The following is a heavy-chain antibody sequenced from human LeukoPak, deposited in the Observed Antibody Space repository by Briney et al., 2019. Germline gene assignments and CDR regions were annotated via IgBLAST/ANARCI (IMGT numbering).Heavy chain of an antibody. CDR2: IIPIFGTA. D-gene: IGHD1-1*01. V-gene: IGHV1-69*05. Sequence: ASVKVSCKASGGTFSSYAISWVRQAPGQGLEWMGGIIPIFGTANYAQKFQGRVTITTDESTSTAYMELSSLRSEDTAVYYCAREAQLGRRWFDPWGQGTLVTVSS. CDR3: AREAQLGRRWFDP. CDR1: GGTFSSYA. J-gene: IGHJ5*02.